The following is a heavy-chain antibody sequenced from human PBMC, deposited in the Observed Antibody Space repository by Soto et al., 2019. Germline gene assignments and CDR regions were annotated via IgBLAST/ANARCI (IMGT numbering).Heavy chain of an antibody. Sequence: QVQLVESGGGVVQPGRSLRLSCAASGFTFSSYAMHWVRQAPGKGLEWVAVISYDGSNKYYADSVKGRFTISRDNSKNTLYLQMNSLRAEDTAVYYCAREYGSGSYRYYYYGMDVWGQGTTVTVSS. V-gene: IGHV3-30-3*01. CDR2: ISYDGSNK. J-gene: IGHJ6*02. CDR1: GFTFSSYA. CDR3: AREYGSGSYRYYYYGMDV. D-gene: IGHD3-10*01.